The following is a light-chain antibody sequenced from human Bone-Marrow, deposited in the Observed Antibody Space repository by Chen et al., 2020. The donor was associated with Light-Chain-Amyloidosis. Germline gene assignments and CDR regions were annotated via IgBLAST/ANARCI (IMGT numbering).Light chain of an antibody. J-gene: IGLJ2*01. CDR1: ELPTKY. Sequence: SYELTQPPSVSVSPRQTARNTCSGDELPTKYADWYQKKPGQAPVLVIHRDTKRASWISERFSGSGAGTTATLTISVLQAEDEAGYHCQSAESSGTYEVIFGGVTKMTVL. CDR3: QSAESSGTYEVI. V-gene: IGLV3-25*03. CDR2: RDT.